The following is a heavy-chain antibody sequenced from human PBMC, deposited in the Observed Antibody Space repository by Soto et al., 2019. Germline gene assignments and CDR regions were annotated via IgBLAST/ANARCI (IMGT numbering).Heavy chain of an antibody. Sequence: EVQLVESGGGLVQPGGSLRLSCSASGFTFSSYALHWVRQAPGKGLEYVSSISSNGGSTYYADSVKGRFTISRDNSKNTLYLQMSSLRAEDTAVYYCVKGVRLVTAIFDYWGQGTLVTVSS. J-gene: IGHJ4*02. CDR3: VKGVRLVTAIFDY. V-gene: IGHV3-64D*08. CDR2: ISSNGGST. CDR1: GFTFSSYA. D-gene: IGHD2-21*02.